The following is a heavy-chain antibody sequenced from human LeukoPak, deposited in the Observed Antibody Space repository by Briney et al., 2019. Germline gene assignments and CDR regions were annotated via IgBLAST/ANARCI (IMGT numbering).Heavy chain of an antibody. CDR2: ISSSSSSF. CDR3: ASSNDPWFDY. D-gene: IGHD2-8*01. V-gene: IGHV3-21*01. J-gene: IGHJ4*02. Sequence: GGSLRLSCAASGFTFSSYSMNWVRQAPGKGLEWVSSISSSSSSFSYADSVKGRFTISRDNAKNSLYLQMNSLRAEDTAVYYCASSNDPWFDYWGQGTLVTVSS. CDR1: GFTFSSYS.